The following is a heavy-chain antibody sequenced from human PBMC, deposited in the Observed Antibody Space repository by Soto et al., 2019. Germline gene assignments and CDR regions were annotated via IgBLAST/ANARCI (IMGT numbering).Heavy chain of an antibody. CDR3: ATRSAYRIAAAGTSYYYYYMDV. CDR1: GYTLTELS. Sequence: GASVKVSCKVSGYTLTELSMHWVRQAPGKGLEWMGGFDPEDGETIYAQKFQGRVTMTEDTSTDTAYMELSSLRSEDTAVYYCATRSAYRIAAAGTSYYYYYMDVWGKGTTVTVSS. V-gene: IGHV1-24*01. D-gene: IGHD6-13*01. CDR2: FDPEDGET. J-gene: IGHJ6*03.